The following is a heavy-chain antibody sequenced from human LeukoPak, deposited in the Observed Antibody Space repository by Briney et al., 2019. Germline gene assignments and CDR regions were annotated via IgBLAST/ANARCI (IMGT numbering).Heavy chain of an antibody. CDR1: GYTFTSYG. CDR2: INPNSGGT. D-gene: IGHD3-9*01. CDR3: ARTTVYYDILTGYYSPYYYYYMDV. J-gene: IGHJ6*03. V-gene: IGHV1-2*02. Sequence: ASVKVSCKASGYTFTSYGISWVRQAPGQGLEWMGWINPNSGGTNYAQKFQGRVTMTRDTSISTAYMELSRLRSDDTAVYYCARTTVYYDILTGYYSPYYYYYMDVWGKGTTVTVSS.